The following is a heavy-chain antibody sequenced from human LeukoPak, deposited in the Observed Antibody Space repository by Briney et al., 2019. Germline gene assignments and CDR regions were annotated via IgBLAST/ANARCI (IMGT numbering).Heavy chain of an antibody. V-gene: IGHV4-61*08. Sequence: SETLSLTCTVSGGSISSGDYYWSWIRQPPGKGLEWIGYIYYSGSTNYNPSLKSRVTISVDTSKNQFSLKLSSVTAADTAVYYCARLLGYNSKTPYYFDYWGQGTLVTVSS. J-gene: IGHJ4*02. CDR3: ARLLGYNSKTPYYFDY. CDR2: IYYSGST. D-gene: IGHD5-24*01. CDR1: GGSISSGDYY.